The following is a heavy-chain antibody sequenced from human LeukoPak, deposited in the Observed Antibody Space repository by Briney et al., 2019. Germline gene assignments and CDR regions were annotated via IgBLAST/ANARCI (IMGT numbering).Heavy chain of an antibody. CDR1: GGSLSSGSYY. CDR3: ARGGELPFDP. D-gene: IGHD1-26*01. CDR2: IYYSGST. Sequence: PSEALSLTCIVSGGSLSSGSYYWSWIRQPPGKGLEWIGYIYYSGSTNYNPSLKSRVTISVDTSKNQFSLKLSSVTAADTAVYYCARGGELPFDPWGQGTLVTVSS. V-gene: IGHV4-61*01. J-gene: IGHJ5*02.